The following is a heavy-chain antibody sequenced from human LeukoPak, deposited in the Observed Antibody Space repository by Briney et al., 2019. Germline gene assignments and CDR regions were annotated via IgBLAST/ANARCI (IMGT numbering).Heavy chain of an antibody. V-gene: IGHV1-69*13. CDR2: IIPIFGTA. CDR3: ARALERGYSYGYSSA. J-gene: IGHJ5*02. D-gene: IGHD5-18*01. Sequence: GASVKVSCKASGGTFSSYAISWVRQAPGQGLEWMGGIIPIFGTANYAQKFQGRVTITADESTSTAYMELSSLRSEDTAVYYCARALERGYSYGYSSAWDQGTLVTVSS. CDR1: GGTFSSYA.